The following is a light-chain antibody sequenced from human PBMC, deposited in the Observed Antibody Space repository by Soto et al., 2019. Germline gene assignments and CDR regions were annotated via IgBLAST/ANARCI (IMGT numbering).Light chain of an antibody. CDR2: RNN. CDR1: SSNIGSNY. CDR3: AAWDDSLGGFYV. V-gene: IGLV1-47*01. J-gene: IGLJ1*01. Sequence: QSVLTQPPSASGTPGQRVTIYCSGSSSNIGSNYVYWYQQLPGTAPKLLIYRNNQRPSGVPDRFSGSKSGTSASLAISGLRSEDEADYYCAAWDDSLGGFYVFGTGTKLTVL.